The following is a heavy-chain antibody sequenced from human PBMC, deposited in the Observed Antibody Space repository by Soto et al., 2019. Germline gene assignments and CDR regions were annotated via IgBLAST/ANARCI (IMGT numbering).Heavy chain of an antibody. J-gene: IGHJ5*02. CDR2: INPKSGDT. D-gene: IGHD4-4*01. Sequence: ASVKVSCKASGYPFSDNQIHWLRRAPGQGREWMGRINPKSGDTNYAQKFQGRVTMTRDTSIDTAYLELTGLTSDDTATYYCARKHSLDYIRWGLDPWGQGXLVTVYS. V-gene: IGHV1-2*02. CDR1: GYPFSDNQ. CDR3: ARKHSLDYIRWGLDP.